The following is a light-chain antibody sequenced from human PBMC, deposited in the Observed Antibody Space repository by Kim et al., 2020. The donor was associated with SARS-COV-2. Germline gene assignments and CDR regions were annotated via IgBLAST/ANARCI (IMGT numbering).Light chain of an antibody. CDR1: SRRRYY. V-gene: IGLV3-19*01. CDR2: GKN. Sequence: VDLGKTVRITCQGDSRRRYYATWYQQKPGQAPILVIYGKNNRPSGIPDRFSGSSSGNTASLTITGTQAGDEADYYCNSRDSNDNVVFGGGTQLTVL. J-gene: IGLJ2*01. CDR3: NSRDSNDNVV.